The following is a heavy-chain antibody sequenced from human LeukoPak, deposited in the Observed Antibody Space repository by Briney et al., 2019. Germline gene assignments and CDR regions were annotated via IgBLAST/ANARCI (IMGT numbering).Heavy chain of an antibody. CDR1: GFTFSSYG. CDR2: IRYDGSNK. Sequence: GGSLRLSCAASGFTFSSYGMHWVRQAPGKGLEWVAFIRYDGSNKYYADSVKGRFTISRDNSKNTLYLQMNSLRAEDTAVYYCASGRWLAYDYWGQGTLVTVSS. D-gene: IGHD5-24*01. J-gene: IGHJ4*02. CDR3: ASGRWLAYDY. V-gene: IGHV3-30*02.